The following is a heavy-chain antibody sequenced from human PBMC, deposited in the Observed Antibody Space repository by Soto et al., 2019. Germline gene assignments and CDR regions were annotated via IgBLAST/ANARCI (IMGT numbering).Heavy chain of an antibody. CDR3: AKESMPEHYGDTLFDH. CDR1: GFSFSNYA. J-gene: IGHJ4*02. Sequence: GGSLRLSCEASGFSFSNYALSWVRQAPGKGLEWVSTFSAGGRAYYADSVKGRFTIAKDFSKNTLHLQTNSLRAEDTAVYFCAKESMPEHYGDTLFDHWGQGTPVTVSS. D-gene: IGHD4-17*01. V-gene: IGHV3-23*01. CDR2: FSAGGRA.